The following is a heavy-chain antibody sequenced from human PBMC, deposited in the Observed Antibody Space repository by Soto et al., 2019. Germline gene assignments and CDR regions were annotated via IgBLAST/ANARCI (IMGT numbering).Heavy chain of an antibody. V-gene: IGHV1-8*01. J-gene: IGHJ4*02. D-gene: IGHD4-17*01. CDR2: MNPNSGNT. CDR1: GYTFTSYD. CDR3: ARTLYGDNVDY. Sequence: QVQLVQSGAEVKKPGASVKVSCKASGYTFTSYDINWVRQATGQGLEWMGWMNPNSGNTGYAQKSKGRXTXTXXTSISTAYMELSSLRSENTAVYYCARTLYGDNVDYWGQGTLVTVSS.